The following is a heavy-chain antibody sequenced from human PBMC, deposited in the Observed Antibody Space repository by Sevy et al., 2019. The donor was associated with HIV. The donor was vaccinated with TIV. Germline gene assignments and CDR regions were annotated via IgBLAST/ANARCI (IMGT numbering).Heavy chain of an antibody. Sequence: SETLSLTCTVSGGSISSYYWSWIRQPPGKGLEWIGYIYYSGSTNYNPSLKSRVTISVDTSKNQFSLKLSSVTAADTAGYYCASGYYGSGSYFFQHWGQGTLVTVSS. CDR3: ASGYYGSGSYFFQH. D-gene: IGHD3-10*01. J-gene: IGHJ1*01. CDR1: GGSISSYY. CDR2: IYYSGST. V-gene: IGHV4-59*01.